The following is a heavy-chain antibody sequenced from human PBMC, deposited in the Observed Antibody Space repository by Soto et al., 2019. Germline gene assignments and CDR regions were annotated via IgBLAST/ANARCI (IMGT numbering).Heavy chain of an antibody. CDR1: GGTFSSYA. CDR2: IIPIFGTA. V-gene: IGHV1-69*13. J-gene: IGHJ6*02. Sequence: ASVKVSCKASGGTFSSYAISWVRQAPGQGLEWMGGIIPIFGTANYAQKFQGRVTITADESTSTAYMELSSLRSEDTAVHYCARMTTVTNYYYYGMDVWGRGTTVTVSS. D-gene: IGHD4-4*01. CDR3: ARMTTVTNYYYYGMDV.